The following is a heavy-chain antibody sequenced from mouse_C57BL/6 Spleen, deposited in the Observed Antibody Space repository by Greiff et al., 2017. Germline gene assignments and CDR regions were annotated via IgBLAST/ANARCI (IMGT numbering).Heavy chain of an antibody. V-gene: IGHV1-69*01. J-gene: IGHJ3*01. D-gene: IGHD1-1*01. CDR1: GYTFTSYW. CDR3: ARSITTVSAGAY. Sequence: QVQLQQPGAELVMPGASVKLSCKASGYTFTSYWMHWVKQRPGQGLEWIGEIDPSDSYTNYNQKFKGKSTLTVDKSSSTAYMHLSSLTSEDSAVYYCARSITTVSAGAYWGQGTLVTVSA. CDR2: IDPSDSYT.